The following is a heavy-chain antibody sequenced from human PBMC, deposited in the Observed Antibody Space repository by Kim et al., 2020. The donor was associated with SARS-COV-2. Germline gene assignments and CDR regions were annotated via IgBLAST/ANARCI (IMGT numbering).Heavy chain of an antibody. V-gene: IGHV3-7*03. Sequence: GGSLRLSCAASGFTFSNHWMTWVRQAPGKGLEWVANIKPDGSEAYYVDSVKGRLTVSRDNARNSLYLQMNSLRFEDTAVYYCVRIIRAWSFDIWGPGTMVTVSS. D-gene: IGHD6-19*01. CDR2: IKPDGSEA. CDR3: VRIIRAWSFDI. J-gene: IGHJ3*02. CDR1: GFTFSNHW.